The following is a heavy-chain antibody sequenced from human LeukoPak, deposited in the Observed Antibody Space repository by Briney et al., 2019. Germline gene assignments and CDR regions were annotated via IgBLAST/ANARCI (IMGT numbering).Heavy chain of an antibody. D-gene: IGHD3-22*01. V-gene: IGHV4-30-4*01. J-gene: IGHJ4*02. Sequence: PSQTLSLTCTVSGGSISSGDYYWSWIRQPPGEXXXXXGYIYYSGSTYYNPSLKSRVTISVDTSKNQFSLKLSSVTAADTAVYYCARGAGIVVVTSFDYWGQGTLVAVSS. CDR2: IYYSGST. CDR1: GGSISSGDYY. CDR3: ARGAGIVVVTSFDY.